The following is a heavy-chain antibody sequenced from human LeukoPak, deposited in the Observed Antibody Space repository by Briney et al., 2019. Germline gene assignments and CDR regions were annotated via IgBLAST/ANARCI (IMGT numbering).Heavy chain of an antibody. J-gene: IGHJ4*02. V-gene: IGHV4-38-2*01. CDR3: ARGTGFDY. CDR1: GYSISSGYY. D-gene: IGHD3-10*01. CDR2: NYHSGST. Sequence: SETLSLTCAVSGYSISSGYYWGWIRQPPGKGLEWIGSNYHSGSTYYNQSLKSRVTITVDTSKNQFSLKLSTVTAADTAVYYCARGTGFDYWGQGTLVTVSS.